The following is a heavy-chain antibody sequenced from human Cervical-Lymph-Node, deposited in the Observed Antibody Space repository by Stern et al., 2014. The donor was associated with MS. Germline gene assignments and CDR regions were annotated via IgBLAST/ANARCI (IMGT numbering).Heavy chain of an antibody. V-gene: IGHV4-31*03. Sequence: QVQLQESGPGLVKPSQTLSLTCTVSGGSISSGGYYWSWIRQHPGKGLEWIGDIYYSGSTYYTPSLKSRVTISVDTSKNQFSLKLSSVTAADTAVYYCARVPYDFWSGYYPFDYWGQGTLVTVSS. CDR2: IYYSGST. J-gene: IGHJ4*02. D-gene: IGHD3-3*01. CDR3: ARVPYDFWSGYYPFDY. CDR1: GGSISSGGYY.